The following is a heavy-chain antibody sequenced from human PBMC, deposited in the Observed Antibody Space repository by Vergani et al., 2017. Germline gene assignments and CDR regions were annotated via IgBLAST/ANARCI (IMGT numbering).Heavy chain of an antibody. CDR1: GGTFSSYA. Sequence: QVQLVQSGAEVKKPGSSVKVSGKASGGTFSSYAISWVRQAPGQGLEWMGGIIPNFGTANYAQKFQGRVMIPAVKSTSTAYMELSSLRSEDTAVYYCSRGVSGRGPAMALSWFDPWGQGTLVTVSS. J-gene: IGHJ5*02. CDR2: IIPNFGTA. CDR3: SRGVSGRGPAMALSWFDP. D-gene: IGHD5-18*01. V-gene: IGHV1-69*06.